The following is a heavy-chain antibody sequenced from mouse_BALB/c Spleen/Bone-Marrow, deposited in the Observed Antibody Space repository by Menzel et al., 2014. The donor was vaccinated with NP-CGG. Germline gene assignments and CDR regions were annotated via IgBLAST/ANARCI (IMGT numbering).Heavy chain of an antibody. Sequence: VKLMESGPGLVSPSQRLSIPCTVSGFSLTGYGVNWVRQPPGKGLEWLGMIWGDGSTDYNSALKSRLSISKDNSKSQVFLKMNGLQTDDTARYYCARDLGGYAMDYWGQGTSVTVSS. CDR3: ARDLGGYAMDY. V-gene: IGHV2-6-7*01. D-gene: IGHD4-1*01. J-gene: IGHJ4*01. CDR1: GFSLTGYG. CDR2: IWGDGST.